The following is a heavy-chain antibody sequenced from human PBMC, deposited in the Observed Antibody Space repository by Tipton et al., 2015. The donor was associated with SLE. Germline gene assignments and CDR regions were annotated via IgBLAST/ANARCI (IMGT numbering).Heavy chain of an antibody. D-gene: IGHD6-6*01. CDR1: GGSISSHY. J-gene: IGHJ4*02. V-gene: IGHV4-59*11. Sequence: TLSLTCTVSGGSISSHYWSWIRQPPGKGLEWIGYIYYSXXTNYNPSLKSRVTISVDTSKNQFSLKLSSVTAADTAVYYCARDXGAARPYFDYWGQGTLXXVSS. CDR3: ARDXGAARPYFDY. CDR2: IYYSXXT.